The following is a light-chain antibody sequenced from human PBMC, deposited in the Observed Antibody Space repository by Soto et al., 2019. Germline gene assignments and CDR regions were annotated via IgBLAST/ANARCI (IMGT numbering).Light chain of an antibody. CDR1: HGIRDA. CDR2: DAS. CDR3: QQYHSYWT. Sequence: IQMTQSPSSLSASVGDRFTITCRASHGIRDALGWFQQKPGKAPKLLIYDASSLESGVPQRFSGSGSGTEFTLTISSLQTDDFSTYYCQQYHSYWTFGQGTK. V-gene: IGKV1-13*02. J-gene: IGKJ1*01.